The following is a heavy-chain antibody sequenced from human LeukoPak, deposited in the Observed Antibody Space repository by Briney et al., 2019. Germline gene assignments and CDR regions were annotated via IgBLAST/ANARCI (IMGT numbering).Heavy chain of an antibody. CDR3: AKSVAIYFYYGLDV. V-gene: IGHV3-23*01. CDR1: GFTFSDYY. D-gene: IGHD3-3*01. CDR2: ISGSGGST. Sequence: GGSLRLSCAASGFTFSDYYMSWIRQTPGKGLEWVSAISGSGGSTYYADSVKGRFTISRDNSKNTLFLQMNSLRVEDTAPYYCAKSVAIYFYYGLDVRGQGTTVTVSS. J-gene: IGHJ6*02.